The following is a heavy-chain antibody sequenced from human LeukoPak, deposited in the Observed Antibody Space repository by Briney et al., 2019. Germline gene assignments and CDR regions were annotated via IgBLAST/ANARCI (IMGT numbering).Heavy chain of an antibody. CDR1: GGSISSYY. D-gene: IGHD6-13*01. CDR3: ARVTGYMVEDYFDY. J-gene: IGHJ4*02. CDR2: IYTSGST. Sequence: SETLSLTCTVSGGSISSYYWSWIRQPAGKGLEWIGRIYTSGSTNYNPSLKSRVTMSVDTSKNQFSLKLSSVTAADTAVYYCARVTGYMVEDYFDYWGQGTLVTVSS. V-gene: IGHV4-4*07.